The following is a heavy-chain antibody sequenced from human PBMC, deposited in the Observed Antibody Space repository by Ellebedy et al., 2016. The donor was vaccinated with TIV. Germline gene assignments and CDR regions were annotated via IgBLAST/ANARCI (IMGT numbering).Heavy chain of an antibody. V-gene: IGHV4-59*12. CDR1: GGSISSYY. J-gene: IGHJ6*02. CDR3: ARWDVVVVAATFYYYGMDV. Sequence: MPSETLSLTCTVSGGSISSYYWSRIRQPPGKGLEWIGYIYYSGSTNYNPSLKSRVTISVDTSKNQFSLKLSSGTAADTAVYYCARWDVVVVAATFYYYGMDVWGQGTTVTVSS. D-gene: IGHD2-15*01. CDR2: IYYSGST.